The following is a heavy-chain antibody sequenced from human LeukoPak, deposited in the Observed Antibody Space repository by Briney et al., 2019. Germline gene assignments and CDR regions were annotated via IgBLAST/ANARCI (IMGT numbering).Heavy chain of an antibody. CDR1: GFTFNSYS. J-gene: IGHJ1*01. D-gene: IGHD3-22*01. CDR2: MSYDGSND. V-gene: IGHV3-30*04. CDR3: AKDYYDSSGYPGYFQH. Sequence: GRSLRLSCTASGFTFNSYSMQWVRQAPGKGLEWVAVMSYDGSNDYYADSVKGRFTISRDTSKNTLYLQMNSLRAEDTAVYYCAKDYYDSSGYPGYFQHWGQGTLVTVSS.